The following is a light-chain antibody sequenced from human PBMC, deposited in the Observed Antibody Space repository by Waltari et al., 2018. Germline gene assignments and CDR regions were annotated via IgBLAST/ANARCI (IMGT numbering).Light chain of an antibody. CDR3: ASYRSGNTWV. Sequence: HSALTHPPSSSRSPGQSVTISCTRPSSDVGSYNHLSWYQQSPGTAPKLIIYEVNNRPSGVPARFSGSKSGNTASLTISGLQAEDEADYYCASYRSGNTWVFGGGTMLTVL. V-gene: IGLV2-18*02. J-gene: IGLJ3*02. CDR1: SSDVGSYNH. CDR2: EVN.